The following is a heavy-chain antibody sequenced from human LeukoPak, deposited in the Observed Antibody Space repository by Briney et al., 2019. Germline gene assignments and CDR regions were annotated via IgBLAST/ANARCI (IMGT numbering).Heavy chain of an antibody. V-gene: IGHV3-49*03. CDR2: IRSKPYGGTT. Sequence: GGSLRLSCTTSGLTFGDYAMSWFRQAPGKGLEWVGFIRSKPYGGTTAYAAPVRGRFTISRDDSKSLAYLQMNSLKTEDTAVYYCAKARISGWCGVFDYWGQGTLVTVSS. CDR3: AKARISGWCGVFDY. D-gene: IGHD6-19*01. J-gene: IGHJ4*02. CDR1: GLTFGDYA.